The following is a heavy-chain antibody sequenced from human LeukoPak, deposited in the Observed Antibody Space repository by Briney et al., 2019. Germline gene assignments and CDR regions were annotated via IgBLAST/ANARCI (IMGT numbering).Heavy chain of an antibody. Sequence: GGSLRLSCAASGFIFTNAWMSWIRQAPGKGLEWVSYISSSGSTIYYADSVKGRFTISRDNAKNSLHLQMNSLRAEDTAVYYCAGGDPGRYYGMDVWGQGTTVTVSS. V-gene: IGHV3-11*04. CDR1: GFIFTNAW. CDR2: ISSSGSTI. CDR3: AGGDPGRYYGMDV. J-gene: IGHJ6*02.